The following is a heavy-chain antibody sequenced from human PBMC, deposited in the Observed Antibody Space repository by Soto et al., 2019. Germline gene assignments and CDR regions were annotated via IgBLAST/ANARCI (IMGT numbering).Heavy chain of an antibody. CDR3: ARDDFRGIAARVGYYYGMDV. D-gene: IGHD6-6*01. V-gene: IGHV4-31*03. Sequence: QVQLQESGPGLVKPSQTLSLTCTVSGGSISSGGYYWSWIRQHPGKGLEWIGYIYYSGSTYYNPSFKSRVTISVDTSKNQFSLKLSSVTAADTAVYYCARDDFRGIAARVGYYYGMDVWGQGTTVTVSS. CDR2: IYYSGST. CDR1: GGSISSGGYY. J-gene: IGHJ6*02.